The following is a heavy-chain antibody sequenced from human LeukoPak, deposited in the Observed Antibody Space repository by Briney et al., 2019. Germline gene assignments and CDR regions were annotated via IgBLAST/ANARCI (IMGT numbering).Heavy chain of an antibody. CDR1: GGSFSGYY. D-gene: IGHD3-22*01. J-gene: IGHJ4*02. V-gene: IGHV4-34*01. CDR2: INHSGST. CDR3: ARDNLYYYDSSGYRYFDY. Sequence: SETLSLTCAVYGGSFSGYYWSWIRQPPGKGLEWIGEINHSGSTNYNPSLKSRVTISVDTSKNQFSLKPSSVTAADTAVYYCARDNLYYYDSSGYRYFDYWGQGTLVTAS.